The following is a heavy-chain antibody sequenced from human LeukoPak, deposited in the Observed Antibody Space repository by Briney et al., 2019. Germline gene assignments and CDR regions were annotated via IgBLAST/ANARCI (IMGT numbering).Heavy chain of an antibody. V-gene: IGHV4-59*01. D-gene: IGHD3-22*01. Sequence: SETLSLTCTVSGGSISSYYWSWIRQPPGKGLEWIEYIYYSGSTNYNPSLKSRVTISVDTSKNQFSLKLSSVTAADTAVYYCARLSRVGSSGYHDAFDIWGQGTMVTVSS. CDR2: IYYSGST. CDR3: ARLSRVGSSGYHDAFDI. J-gene: IGHJ3*02. CDR1: GGSISSYY.